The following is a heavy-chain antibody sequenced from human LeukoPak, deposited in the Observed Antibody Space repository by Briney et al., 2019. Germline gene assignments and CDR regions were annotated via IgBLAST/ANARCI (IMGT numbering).Heavy chain of an antibody. CDR1: GGSISSSSYY. D-gene: IGHD4-17*01. CDR3: ARAVTTKWDYYYMDV. Sequence: SETLSLTCTVPGGSISSSSYYWGWIRQPPGKGLEWIGSIYYSGSTYYNPSLKSRVTISVDTSKNQFSLKLSSVTAADTAVYYCARAVTTKWDYYYMDVWGKGTTVTVSS. V-gene: IGHV4-39*07. CDR2: IYYSGST. J-gene: IGHJ6*03.